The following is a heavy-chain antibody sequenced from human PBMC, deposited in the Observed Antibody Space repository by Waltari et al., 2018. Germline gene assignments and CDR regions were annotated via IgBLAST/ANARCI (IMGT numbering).Heavy chain of an antibody. J-gene: IGHJ4*02. CDR1: GATFNTYA. CDR2: IIPVFGTA. D-gene: IGHD1-26*01. V-gene: IGHV1-69*01. Sequence: QVQLVQSGAEVKKPGSPVSVSCKASGATFNTYALTWVRQAPGQGLEWMGGIIPVFGTANYAQKFRGRVTITADESTSTVYMEVRSLTSEDTAVYYCARIKESGRSRMGPFDYWGQGTLVTVSS. CDR3: ARIKESGRSRMGPFDY.